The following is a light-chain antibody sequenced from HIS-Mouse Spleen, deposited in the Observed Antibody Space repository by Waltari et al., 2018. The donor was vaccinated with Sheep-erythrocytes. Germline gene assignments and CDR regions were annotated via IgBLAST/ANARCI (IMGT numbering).Light chain of an antibody. Sequence: DIQMTQSPSFLSASVGDRVTITCRASQSISSYLNWYQQKPGKAPKLLIYAASSLQSGVPSRFSGSGTGTDFTLTISRLEPEDFAVYYCQQYGSSPPVTFGQGTKVEIK. J-gene: IGKJ1*01. CDR2: AAS. CDR3: QQYGSSPPVT. V-gene: IGKV1-39*02. CDR1: QSISSY.